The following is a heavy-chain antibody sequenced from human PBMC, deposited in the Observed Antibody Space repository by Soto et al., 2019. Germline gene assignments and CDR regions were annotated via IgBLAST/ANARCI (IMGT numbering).Heavy chain of an antibody. Sequence: PGGSLRLSCAASGFTFSSYGMHWVRQAPGKGLEWVAVISYDGSNKYYADSVKGRFTISRDNSKNTLYLQMNSLRAEDTAVYYCAREWFGELSPDYWGQGTLVTVSS. D-gene: IGHD3-10*01. CDR3: AREWFGELSPDY. CDR2: ISYDGSNK. V-gene: IGHV3-30-3*01. J-gene: IGHJ4*02. CDR1: GFTFSSYG.